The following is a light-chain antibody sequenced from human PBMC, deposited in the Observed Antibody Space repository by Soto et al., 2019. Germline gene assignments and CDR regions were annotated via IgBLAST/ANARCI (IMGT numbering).Light chain of an antibody. CDR1: QSISRY. Sequence: DMQMTQCGSSLSVSVGDRVTITCRASQSISRYLNWYQQKPGKAPKLLMYAASSLQGGVPSRFSGSASGTDFTLTISSLQPEDFATYYCQQVYSTPLTFGQGTKVDIK. CDR2: AAS. J-gene: IGKJ1*01. V-gene: IGKV1-39*01. CDR3: QQVYSTPLT.